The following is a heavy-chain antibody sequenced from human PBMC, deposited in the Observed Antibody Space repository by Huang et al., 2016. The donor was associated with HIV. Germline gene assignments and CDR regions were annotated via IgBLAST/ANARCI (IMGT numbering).Heavy chain of an antibody. V-gene: IGHV4-34*01. J-gene: IGHJ4*02. Sequence: QVQLQQWGAGLLKPSETLSLTCAVYGGSFSNYYWSWIRQPPGKGRECIGENNHSGSTNYNPPLKSRVTISLDTSKNQFYLKLTSVTAADTAVFYCARGSFGSGDPFDYWGQGTLVTVSS. D-gene: IGHD6-19*01. CDR1: GGSFSNYY. CDR3: ARGSFGSGDPFDY. CDR2: NNHSGST.